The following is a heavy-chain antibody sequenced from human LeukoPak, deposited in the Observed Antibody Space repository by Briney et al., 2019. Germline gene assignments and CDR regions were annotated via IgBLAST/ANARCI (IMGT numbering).Heavy chain of an antibody. CDR2: IYYSGST. Sequence: EPSETLSLTCTVSGGSISSSSYYWGWIRQPPGKGLEWIGSIYYSGSTYYNPSLKSRVTISVDTSKNQFSLKLSSVTAADTAVYYCARDAWDDYYDSSGYFDYWGQGTLVTVSS. CDR1: GGSISSSSYY. J-gene: IGHJ4*02. CDR3: ARDAWDDYYDSSGYFDY. V-gene: IGHV4-39*07. D-gene: IGHD3-22*01.